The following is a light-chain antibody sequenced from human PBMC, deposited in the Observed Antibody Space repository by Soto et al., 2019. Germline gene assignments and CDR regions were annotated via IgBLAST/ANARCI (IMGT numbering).Light chain of an antibody. CDR2: EVS. CDR3: CSYAGSSTYV. V-gene: IGLV2-23*02. J-gene: IGLJ1*01. CDR1: SSDVGSYNL. Sequence: QSALTQPASVSGSPGQSITISCTGTSSDVGSYNLVSWYQQHPGKAPKVMIYEVSKRPSGVPNRFSGSKSGNTASLTISGLQAEDDADYYCCSYAGSSTYVFGTGTKVTVL.